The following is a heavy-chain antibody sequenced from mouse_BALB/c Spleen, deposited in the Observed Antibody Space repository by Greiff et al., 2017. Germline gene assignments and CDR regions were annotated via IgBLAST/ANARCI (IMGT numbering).Heavy chain of an antibody. CDR2: ISSGGSYT. J-gene: IGHJ3*01. CDR1: GFTFSSYG. Sequence: EVMLVESGGDLVKPGGSLKLSCAASGFTFSSYGMSWVRQTPDKRLEWVATISSGGSYTYYPDSVKGRFTISRDNAKNTLYLQMSSLKSEDTAMYYCARHEGRFAYWGQGTLVTVSA. V-gene: IGHV5-6*01. CDR3: ARHEGRFAY.